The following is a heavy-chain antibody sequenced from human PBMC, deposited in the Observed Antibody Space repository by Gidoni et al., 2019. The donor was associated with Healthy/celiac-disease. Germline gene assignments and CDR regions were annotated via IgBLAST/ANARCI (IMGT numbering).Heavy chain of an antibody. CDR2: IRGSGGST. CDR3: AKESGFRMTTVTTVEFYY. V-gene: IGHV3-23*01. Sequence: EVQLLESGGGLVQPGGSLRLSCAASGFTFSSYAMSWVRQAPGKGLEWVSAIRGSGGSTYYADSVKGRFTISRDNSKNTLYLQMNSLRAEDTAVYYCAKESGFRMTTVTTVEFYYWGQGTLVTVSS. CDR1: GFTFSSYA. D-gene: IGHD4-4*01. J-gene: IGHJ4*02.